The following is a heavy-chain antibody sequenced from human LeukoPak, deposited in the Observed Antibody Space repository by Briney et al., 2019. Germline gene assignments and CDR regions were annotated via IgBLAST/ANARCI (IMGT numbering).Heavy chain of an antibody. CDR1: GGSFSGYY. Sequence: SEALSLTCAVYGGSFSGYYWSWIRQPPGKGLEWIGEINHSGSTNYNPSLKSRVTISVDTSKNQFSLKLSSVTAADTAVYYCARGRDYSGGSCYFALINNFDYWGQGTLVTVSS. J-gene: IGHJ4*02. D-gene: IGHD2-15*01. CDR3: ARGRDYSGGSCYFALINNFDY. CDR2: INHSGST. V-gene: IGHV4-34*01.